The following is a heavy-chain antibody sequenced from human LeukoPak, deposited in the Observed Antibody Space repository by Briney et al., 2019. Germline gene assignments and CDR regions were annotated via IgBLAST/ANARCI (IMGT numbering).Heavy chain of an antibody. V-gene: IGHV3-74*01. CDR3: ARDVNHAMDV. Sequence: QPGASLRLSCAAAGVPFTSYWMHWLRQAPGAGLVWVSRISSDGTDTTFAASVKGRFTISRDNAKNTLYLQMNRLRAGDTAVYYCARDVNHAMDVWGQGTSVIVSS. J-gene: IGHJ6*02. CDR2: ISSDGTDT. CDR1: GVPFTSYW.